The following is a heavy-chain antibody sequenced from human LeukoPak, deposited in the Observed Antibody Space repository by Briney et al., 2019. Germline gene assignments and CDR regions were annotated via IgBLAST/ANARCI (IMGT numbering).Heavy chain of an antibody. Sequence: PSETLSLTCAVYGGSFSDYYWSWIRQPPGKGLEWIGEINHSGTTNYSPSLTSRGSISVDTSKNQFSLKLSSVTAADAAMYYCASHYSSGSYRYTGSFDSWGQGMLVNVSS. J-gene: IGHJ4*02. CDR1: GGSFSDYY. CDR2: INHSGTT. V-gene: IGHV4-34*01. CDR3: ASHYSSGSYRYTGSFDS. D-gene: IGHD3-16*02.